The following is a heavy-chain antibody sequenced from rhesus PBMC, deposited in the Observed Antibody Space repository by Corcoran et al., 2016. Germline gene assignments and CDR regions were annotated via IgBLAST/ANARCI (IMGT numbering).Heavy chain of an antibody. J-gene: IGHJ6*01. CDR2: ISGSSGTI. CDR3: ARGAWSGWSFYGLDS. Sequence: QVQLQESGPGLVKPSETLSLTCAVSGGSVSNNNWWSWIRRSPGKGLEWIGFISGSSGTINYNPSLKSRVTISTDTSKNQFSLKLSSVTAADTAVYYCARGAWSGWSFYGLDSWGQGVVVTVSS. D-gene: IGHD6S26*01. CDR1: GGSVSNNNW. V-gene: IGHV4-65*01.